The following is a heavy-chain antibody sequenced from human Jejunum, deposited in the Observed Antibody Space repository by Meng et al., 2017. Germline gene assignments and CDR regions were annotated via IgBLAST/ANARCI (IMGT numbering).Heavy chain of an antibody. Sequence: GGSLRLSCVVSDFTFSDYTMNWVRQAPGKGLEWISTISTDGTYIYYSDSVKGRFTISRDNAKNSLYLQMNSLRDEDTAVYFCTRDGRLRFSSAWYVGYFDFWGQGTLVTVSS. CDR1: DFTFSDYT. V-gene: IGHV3-21*01. CDR2: ISTDGTYI. CDR3: TRDGRLRFSSAWYVGYFDF. D-gene: IGHD6-19*01. J-gene: IGHJ4*02.